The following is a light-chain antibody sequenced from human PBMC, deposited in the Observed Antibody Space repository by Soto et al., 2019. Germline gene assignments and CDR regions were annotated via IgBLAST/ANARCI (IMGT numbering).Light chain of an antibody. Sequence: DIQMPQSPSSLSASLGDRVTITCRASQTISTYLNWYQQKPGRAPELLVFAASNLQSGVPSRFTGSGSGTHFTLTISGLQPTDFATYYCQQSYNTPITFGQGTRLEI. CDR3: QQSYNTPIT. J-gene: IGKJ5*01. CDR1: QTISTY. CDR2: AAS. V-gene: IGKV1-39*01.